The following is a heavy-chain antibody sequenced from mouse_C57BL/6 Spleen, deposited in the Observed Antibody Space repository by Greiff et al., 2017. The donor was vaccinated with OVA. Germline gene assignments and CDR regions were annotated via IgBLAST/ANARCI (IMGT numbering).Heavy chain of an antibody. CDR3: ARSGYYGSSYDFDY. J-gene: IGHJ2*01. CDR2: IYPGSGNT. CDR1: GYTFTDYY. V-gene: IGHV1-84*01. D-gene: IGHD1-1*01. Sequence: VQRVESGPELVKPGASVKISCKASGYTFTDYYINWVKQRPGQGLEWIGWIYPGSGNTKYNEKFKGKATLTVDTSSSTAYLQLSSLTSEDSAVYFCARSGYYGSSYDFDYWGQGTTLTVSS.